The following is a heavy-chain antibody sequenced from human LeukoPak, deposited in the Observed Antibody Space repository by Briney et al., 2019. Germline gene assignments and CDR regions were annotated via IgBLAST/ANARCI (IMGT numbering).Heavy chain of an antibody. D-gene: IGHD3-10*01. CDR2: IYSGGST. J-gene: IGHJ4*02. CDR1: GFTVSSNY. CDR3: ARAMGRVGGYSDY. Sequence: GGSLRLSCAASGFTVSSNYMSWVRQAPGKGLEWVSVIYSGGSTYYADSVKGRFTISRDNSKNTLYLQMNSQRAEDTAVYYCARAMGRVGGYSDYWGQGTLVTVSS. V-gene: IGHV3-53*01.